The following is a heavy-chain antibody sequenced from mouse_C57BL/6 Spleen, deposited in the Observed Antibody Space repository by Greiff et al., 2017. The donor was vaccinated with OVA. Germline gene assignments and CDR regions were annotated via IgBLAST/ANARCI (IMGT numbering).Heavy chain of an antibody. J-gene: IGHJ3*01. CDR1: GFTFSDCG. D-gene: IGHD1-1*01. CDR2: ISSGSSTI. CDR3: ARESYYYGSLFAY. V-gene: IGHV5-17*01. Sequence: EVKLVESGGGLVKPGGSLKLSCAASGFTFSDCGMHWVRQAPEKGLEWVAYISSGSSTIYYADTVKGRFTISRDNAKNTLFLQMTSLRSEDTAMYYCARESYYYGSLFAYWGQGTLVTVSA.